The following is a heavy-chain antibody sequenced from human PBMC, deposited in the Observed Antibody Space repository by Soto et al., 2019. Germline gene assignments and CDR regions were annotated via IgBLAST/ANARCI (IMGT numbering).Heavy chain of an antibody. Sequence: ASVKVSCTASGYTFTSYGISWVRQAPGQGLEWMGWISAYNGNTNYAQRLQGRVTMTTDTSTSTAYMELRSLRSDDTAVYYCAREKSSSGTGNTGNFDYWGQGTLVTVSS. CDR1: GYTFTSYG. CDR2: ISAYNGNT. V-gene: IGHV1-18*01. CDR3: AREKSSSGTGNTGNFDY. D-gene: IGHD6-19*01. J-gene: IGHJ4*02.